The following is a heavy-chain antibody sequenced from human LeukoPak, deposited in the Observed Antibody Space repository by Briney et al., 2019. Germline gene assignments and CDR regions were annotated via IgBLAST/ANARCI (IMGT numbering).Heavy chain of an antibody. J-gene: IGHJ6*02. CDR3: ARGHYGMEV. CDR2: IKRDGSEK. CDR1: GLIFSSYW. Sequence: GGSLRLSCAASGLIFSSYWMSWVRQAPGKGLEWVANIKRDGSEKYYVDSVKGRFTISRDNAENSPYLQMNSLRDEDTALYYCARGHYGMEVWGQGTTVTVSS. V-gene: IGHV3-7*01.